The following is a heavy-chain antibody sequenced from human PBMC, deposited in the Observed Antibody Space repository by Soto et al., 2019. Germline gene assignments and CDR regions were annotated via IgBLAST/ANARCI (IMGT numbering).Heavy chain of an antibody. V-gene: IGHV4-39*01. CDR3: ARHEPHLKLGISDWFDP. CDR1: GGSISSSSYY. J-gene: IGHJ5*02. CDR2: IYYSGST. D-gene: IGHD7-27*01. Sequence: SETLSLTCTVSGGSISSSSYYWGWIRQPPGKGLEWIGSIYYSGSTYYNPSLKSRVTISVDTSKNQFSLKLSSVTAADTAVYYCARHEPHLKLGISDWFDPWGQGTLVTVSS.